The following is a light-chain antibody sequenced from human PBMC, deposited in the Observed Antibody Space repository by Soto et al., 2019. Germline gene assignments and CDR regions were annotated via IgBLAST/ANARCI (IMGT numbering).Light chain of an antibody. CDR3: QQSGSSPRT. CDR2: GAS. V-gene: IGKV3-20*01. Sequence: EIVLTQSPGTLSLSPGERATLSCRASQNVSSSFLAWFQQKPGQAPRLLIYGASSRATGIPDRFSGSGSGTDFTLTISRLDPEDFAVYYCQQSGSSPRTFGKGTKVEIK. CDR1: QNVSSSF. J-gene: IGKJ1*01.